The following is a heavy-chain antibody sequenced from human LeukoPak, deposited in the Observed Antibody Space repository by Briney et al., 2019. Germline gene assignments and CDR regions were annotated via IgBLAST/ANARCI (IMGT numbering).Heavy chain of an antibody. J-gene: IGHJ4*02. CDR2: ISGSGGST. Sequence: GGSLRLSCVVSGFTFTSHGMHWIRQAPGKGLEWVSAISGSGGSTYYADSVKGRFTISRDNSKNTLYLQMNSLRAEDTAVYYCAKCPSGWYAGFDYWGQGTLVTVSS. CDR3: AKCPSGWYAGFDY. D-gene: IGHD6-19*01. V-gene: IGHV3-23*01. CDR1: GFTFTSHG.